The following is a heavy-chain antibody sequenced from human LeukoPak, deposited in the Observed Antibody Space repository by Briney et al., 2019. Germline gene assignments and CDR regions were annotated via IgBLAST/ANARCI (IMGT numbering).Heavy chain of an antibody. V-gene: IGHV3-23*01. J-gene: IGHJ4*02. D-gene: IGHD3-3*01. Sequence: LPGGSLRLSCAASGSTFSSYAMSWVRQAPGKGLEWVSAISGSGGSTYYADSVKGRFTISRDNSKNTLYLQMNSLRAEDTAVYYSANTRSITIFGVVNFDYWGQGTLVTVSS. CDR1: GSTFSSYA. CDR2: ISGSGGST. CDR3: ANTRSITIFGVVNFDY.